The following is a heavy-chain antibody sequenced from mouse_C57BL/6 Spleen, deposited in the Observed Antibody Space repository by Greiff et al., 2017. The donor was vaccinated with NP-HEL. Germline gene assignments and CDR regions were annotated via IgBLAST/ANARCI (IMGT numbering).Heavy chain of an antibody. CDR1: GYTFTSYW. CDR3: ARNYSNYGYFDY. D-gene: IGHD2-5*01. Sequence: QVQLKQPGAELVKPGASVKMSCKASGYTFTSYWITWVKQRPGQGLEWIGDIYPGSGSTNYNEKFKSKATLTVDTSSSTAYMQLSSLTSEDSAVYYCARNYSNYGYFDYWGQGTTLTVSS. CDR2: IYPGSGST. V-gene: IGHV1-55*01. J-gene: IGHJ2*01.